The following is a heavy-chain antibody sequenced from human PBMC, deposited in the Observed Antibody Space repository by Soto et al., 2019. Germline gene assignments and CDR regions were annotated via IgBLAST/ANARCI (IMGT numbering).Heavy chain of an antibody. CDR1: GGSISSSSYY. J-gene: IGHJ4*02. Sequence: SETLSLTCTVSGGSISSSSYYWGWIRQPPGKGLEWIGSIYYSGSTYYNPSLKSRVTISVDTSKNQFSLKLSSVTAADTAVYYCARRGEYGGNSLNLLDYWGQGTLVT. CDR3: ARRGEYGGNSLNLLDY. V-gene: IGHV4-39*01. D-gene: IGHD2-21*02. CDR2: IYYSGST.